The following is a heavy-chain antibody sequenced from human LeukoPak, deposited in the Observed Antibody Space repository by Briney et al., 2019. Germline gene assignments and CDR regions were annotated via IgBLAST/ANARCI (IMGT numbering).Heavy chain of an antibody. CDR2: ISNAGSGT. Sequence: PGGSLRLSCAASGFTFSGYWMHWVRQAPGKGLGWVSYISNAGSGTSYADSVKGRFTVSRDNAKNTVDLHMNSLRAEDTAVYYCARGGWGTAIDYLGQGTLVTVSS. J-gene: IGHJ4*02. D-gene: IGHD1-7*01. CDR3: ARGGWGTAIDY. V-gene: IGHV3-74*01. CDR1: GFTFSGYW.